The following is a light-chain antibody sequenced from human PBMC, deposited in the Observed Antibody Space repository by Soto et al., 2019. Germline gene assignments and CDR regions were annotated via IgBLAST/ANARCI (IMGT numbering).Light chain of an antibody. CDR2: EVS. J-gene: IGLJ2*01. CDR3: SSHTSSSTRV. CDR1: SSDAGGYKY. Sequence: QSALTQPASVSGSPGQSITISCTGTSSDAGGYKYVSWYQQHPGKAPKLVIYEVSNRPSGVSNRFSGSKSGNTASLTISGLQAEDEADYYCSSHTSSSTRVFGGGTQLTVL. V-gene: IGLV2-14*01.